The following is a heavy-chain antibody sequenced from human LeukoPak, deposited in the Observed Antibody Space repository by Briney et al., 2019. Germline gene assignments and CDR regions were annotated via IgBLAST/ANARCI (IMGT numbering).Heavy chain of an antibody. Sequence: GASVKVSCKASGGTFSSYAISWVRQAPGQGLEWMGGIIPIFGTANYAQKFQGRVTITADESTSTAYMELSSLRSEDTAVNYCAIGGGEYYFDYWGQGTLVTVSS. CDR3: AIGGGEYYFDY. V-gene: IGHV1-69*13. D-gene: IGHD3-16*01. CDR2: IIPIFGTA. CDR1: GGTFSSYA. J-gene: IGHJ4*02.